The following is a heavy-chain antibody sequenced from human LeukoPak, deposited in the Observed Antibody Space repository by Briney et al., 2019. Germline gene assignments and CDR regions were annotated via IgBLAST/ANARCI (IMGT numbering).Heavy chain of an antibody. CDR1: GFTFSSYA. CDR2: ISYDGSNK. D-gene: IGHD3-3*01. Sequence: GRSLRLSCAASGFTFSSYAMHWVRQAPGKGLEWVAVISYDGSNKYYADSVKGRFTISRDNSKNTLYLQMNSLRAEDTAVYYCAKGADFWSGKVDYWGQGTLVTVSS. CDR3: AKGADFWSGKVDY. J-gene: IGHJ4*02. V-gene: IGHV3-30*04.